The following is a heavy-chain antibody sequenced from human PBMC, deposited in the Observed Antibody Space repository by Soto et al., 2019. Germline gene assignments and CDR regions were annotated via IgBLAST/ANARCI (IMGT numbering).Heavy chain of an antibody. CDR1: GYDFRTYS. CDR2: IYYSGST. V-gene: IGHV4-59*01. D-gene: IGHD4-17*01. Sequence: PGGSLRLSCTASGYDFRTYSMSWVRQPPGKGLEWIGYIYYSGSTNYNHSLKSRVTITVDTSKNQLSLKLSSVTAADTAVYYCARVRDYDAFDIWGQGTMVTVSS. CDR3: ARVRDYDAFDI. J-gene: IGHJ3*02.